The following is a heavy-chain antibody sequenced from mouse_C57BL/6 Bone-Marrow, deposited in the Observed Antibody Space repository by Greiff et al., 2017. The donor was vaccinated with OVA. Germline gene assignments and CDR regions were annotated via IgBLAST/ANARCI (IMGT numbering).Heavy chain of an antibody. V-gene: IGHV1-82*01. J-gene: IGHJ2*01. D-gene: IGHD2-3*01. Sequence: VQLQESGPELVKPGASVKISCKASGYAFSSSWMNWVKQRPGKGLEWIGRIYPGDGDTNYNGKFKGKATLTADKSSSTACMQLSSLTSEDSAVYSGARHEDGYYASYFDYWGQGTTLTVSS. CDR2: IYPGDGDT. CDR3: ARHEDGYYASYFDY. CDR1: GYAFSSSW.